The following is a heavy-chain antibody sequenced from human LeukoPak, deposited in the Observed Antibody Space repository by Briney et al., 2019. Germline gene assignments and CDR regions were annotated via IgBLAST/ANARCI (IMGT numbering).Heavy chain of an antibody. CDR3: AREVQNPHYYYYYMDV. CDR2: IRYDGSNK. CDR1: GFTFSSYG. J-gene: IGHJ6*03. V-gene: IGHV3-30*02. Sequence: GSLRLSCAASGFTFSSYGMHWVRQAPGKGLEWVAFIRYDGSNKYYADSVKGRFTISRDNSKNTLYLQMNSLRAEDTAVYYCAREVQNPHYYYYYMDVWGKGTTVTISS. D-gene: IGHD1-1*01.